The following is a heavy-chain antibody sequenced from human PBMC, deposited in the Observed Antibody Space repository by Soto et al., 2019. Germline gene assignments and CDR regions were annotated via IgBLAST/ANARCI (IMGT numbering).Heavy chain of an antibody. CDR1: GFTFHEYA. Sequence: EVQLIESGGGWVQPGTSLRVSCAASGFTFHEYAMHWVRQAPGKGLEWVSGISSDGDTIAYADSVQGRFTVFRDNAKNSLYLQMNSLRAEDTALYYCTKGGYDLIYYFGMAVWGKGTTFTVS. J-gene: IGHJ6*04. V-gene: IGHV3-9*01. CDR2: ISSDGDTI. CDR3: TKGGYDLIYYFGMAV. D-gene: IGHD5-12*01.